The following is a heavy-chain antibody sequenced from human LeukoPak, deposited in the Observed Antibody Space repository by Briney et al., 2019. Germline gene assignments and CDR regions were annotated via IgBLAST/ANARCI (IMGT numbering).Heavy chain of an antibody. J-gene: IGHJ4*02. CDR3: ARSVFAATQNPYYFNY. V-gene: IGHV4-59*01. CDR1: GGSITSYY. CDR2: ISYSGYT. D-gene: IGHD6-25*01. Sequence: SETLSLTCIVSGGSITSYYWSWIWQPPGKGLEWIGFISYSGYTNYHPSLNSRVTISMDTSTNQFSLRLRSVTAADTAVYYCARSVFAATQNPYYFNYWGQGTLVTVSS.